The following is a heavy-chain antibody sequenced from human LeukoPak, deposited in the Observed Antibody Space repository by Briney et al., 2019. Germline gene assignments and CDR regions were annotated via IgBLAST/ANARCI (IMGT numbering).Heavy chain of an antibody. CDR1: GFTFSSYS. CDR3: ARHSAGIAARDNAFDI. Sequence: GSLRLSCAASGFTFSSYSMNWVRQAPGKGLEWIGYIYTSGSTNYNPSLKSRVTISVDTSKNQFSLKLSSVTAVDTAVYYCARHSAGIAARDNAFDIWGQGTMVTVSS. J-gene: IGHJ3*02. V-gene: IGHV4-4*09. CDR2: IYTSGST. D-gene: IGHD6-6*01.